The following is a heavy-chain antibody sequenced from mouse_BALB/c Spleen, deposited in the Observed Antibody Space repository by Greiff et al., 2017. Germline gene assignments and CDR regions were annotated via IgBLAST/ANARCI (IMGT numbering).Heavy chain of an antibody. V-gene: IGHV5-17*02. J-gene: IGHJ2*01. CDR2: ISSGSSTI. Sequence: EVKLVESGGGLVQPGGSRTLSCAASGFTFSSFGMHWVRQAPEKGLEWVAYISSGSSTIYYADTVKGRFTISRDNPKNTLFLQMTSLRSEDTAMYYCARWGGYAIDYWGQGTTLTVSS. D-gene: IGHD2-2*01. CDR1: GFTFSSFG. CDR3: ARWGGYAIDY.